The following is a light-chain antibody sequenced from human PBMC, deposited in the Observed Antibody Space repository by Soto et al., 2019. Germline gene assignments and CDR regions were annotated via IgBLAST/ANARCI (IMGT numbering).Light chain of an antibody. V-gene: IGKV2-28*01. CDR3: MQPLQSWT. Sequence: IVVTQSPLSLSVTPGEPASISCRSIQSLLHSNGYNYLDWYLQKPGQSPQLLIYLGSNRASGVPDRFSGSGSGTDFTLKISRVEAEDVGVYYCMQPLQSWTFGQGTKVDI. CDR1: QSLLHSNGYNY. CDR2: LGS. J-gene: IGKJ1*01.